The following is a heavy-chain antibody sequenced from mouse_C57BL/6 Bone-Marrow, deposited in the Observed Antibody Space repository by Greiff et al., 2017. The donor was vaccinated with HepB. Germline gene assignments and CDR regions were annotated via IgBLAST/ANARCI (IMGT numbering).Heavy chain of an antibody. CDR1: GFTFSSYG. J-gene: IGHJ2*01. D-gene: IGHD1-1*01. CDR2: ISSGGSYT. Sequence: DVHLVESGGDLVKPGGSLKLSCAASGFTFSSYGMSWVRQTPDKRLEWVATISSGGSYTYYPDSVKGRFTISRDNAKNTLYLQMSSLKSEDTAMYYCARPPFYYYGSSYYFDYWGQGTTLTVSS. CDR3: ARPPFYYYGSSYYFDY. V-gene: IGHV5-6*01.